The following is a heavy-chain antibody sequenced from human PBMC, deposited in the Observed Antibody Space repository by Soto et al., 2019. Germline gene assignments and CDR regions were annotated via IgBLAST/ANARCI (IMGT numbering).Heavy chain of an antibody. CDR1: GASISGFY. Sequence: SETLSLTCTVSGASISGFYWSWIRKSAGKGLEWIGYVYYSGTTNYNPSLKSRVTISVDLSKNRFSLRLSSVTTADTALYYCARTTAVPNTLRSRYFFDYWGQGTLVTVSS. CDR2: VYYSGTT. D-gene: IGHD4-17*01. CDR3: ARTTAVPNTLRSRYFFDY. J-gene: IGHJ4*02. V-gene: IGHV4-59*01.